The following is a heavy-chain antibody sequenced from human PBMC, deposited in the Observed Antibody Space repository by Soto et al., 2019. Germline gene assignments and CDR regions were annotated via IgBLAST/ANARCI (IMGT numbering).Heavy chain of an antibody. D-gene: IGHD3-16*01. CDR2: IHWDDDK. Sequence: QITLKESGPPLVKPTQTLTLTCTFSGFSLTTRGVGVGWIRQPPGKALECLALIHWDDDKRYSPSLQSRLSITKDTSKNQVVLTMTNVDPVDTATYYCAHIPNYYQYDWFDPWGQGTLVSVSS. J-gene: IGHJ5*02. CDR1: GFSLTTRGVG. CDR3: AHIPNYYQYDWFDP. V-gene: IGHV2-5*02.